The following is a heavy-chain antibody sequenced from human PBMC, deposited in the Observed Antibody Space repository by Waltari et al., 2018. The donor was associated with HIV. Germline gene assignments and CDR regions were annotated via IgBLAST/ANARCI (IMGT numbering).Heavy chain of an antibody. V-gene: IGHV3-48*03. CDR3: ARDGSSYYGLDY. Sequence: EVQVVESGGGLVQPGGSLRLSCAASGFTFSTYEMNWVRQAPGKGLGWVSYISSSGSTRYYADSVKGRFTISRDNAKNSLYLQMNSLRAEDTAVYFCARDGSSYYGLDYWGRGTLVTVSS. CDR1: GFTFSTYE. D-gene: IGHD1-26*01. CDR2: ISSSGSTR. J-gene: IGHJ4*02.